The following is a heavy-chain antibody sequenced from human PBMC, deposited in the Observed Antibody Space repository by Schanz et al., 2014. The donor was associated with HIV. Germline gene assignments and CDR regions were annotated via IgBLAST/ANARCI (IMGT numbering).Heavy chain of an antibody. D-gene: IGHD6-13*01. V-gene: IGHV3-33*08. CDR3: ARDLTATVRGTFDY. CDR2: LWFDGSNK. J-gene: IGHJ4*02. CDR1: GFTFNAYG. Sequence: VQLVESGGGLVQPGGSLRLSCAASGFTFNAYGMHWLRQAPGKGLEWVAGLWFDGSNKQYGDSVKGRFTISSDSSKKTVYLEMDSLRADDTAVYYCARDLTATVRGTFDYWGQGTLVTVSS.